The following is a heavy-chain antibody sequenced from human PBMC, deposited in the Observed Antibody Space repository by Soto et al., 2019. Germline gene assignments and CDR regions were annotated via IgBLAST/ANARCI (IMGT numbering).Heavy chain of an antibody. V-gene: IGHV1-18*01. D-gene: IGHD3-3*01. CDR2: ISAYNGNT. J-gene: IGHJ3*02. CDR3: AREVEWLLSQGAFDI. CDR1: GYTFTSYG. Sequence: GASVKVSCKASGYTFTSYGISWVRQAPGQGLEWMGWISAYNGNTNYAQKLQGRVTMTTDTSTSTAYMELRSLRSDDTAVYYCAREVEWLLSQGAFDIWGQGTMVPVSS.